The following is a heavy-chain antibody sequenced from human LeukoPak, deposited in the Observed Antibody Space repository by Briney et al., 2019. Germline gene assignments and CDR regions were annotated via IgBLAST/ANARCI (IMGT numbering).Heavy chain of an antibody. Sequence: GESLKISCKGSGYSFTSYWIGWVRQMPGKGLEWMGIIYPGDSDTRYSPSFQGHVAISADKSINTVYLQWNSLKASDTAMYFCARGGFGDRFDFWGQGTLVTVSS. CDR1: GYSFTSYW. CDR3: ARGGFGDRFDF. D-gene: IGHD4-17*01. J-gene: IGHJ4*02. CDR2: IYPGDSDT. V-gene: IGHV5-51*01.